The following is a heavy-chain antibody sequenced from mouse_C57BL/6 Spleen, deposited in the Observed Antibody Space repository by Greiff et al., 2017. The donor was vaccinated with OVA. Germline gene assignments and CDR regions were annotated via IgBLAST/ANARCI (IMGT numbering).Heavy chain of an antibody. V-gene: IGHV1-15*01. Sequence: VQLQQSGAELVRPGASVTLSCKASGYTFTDYEMHWVKQTPVHGLEWIGAIDPETGGTAYNQKFKGKAILTADKSSSTAYMELRSLTSEDSAVYYCTRGGTGDAMDYWGQGTSVTVSS. CDR1: GYTFTDYE. D-gene: IGHD3-3*01. CDR3: TRGGTGDAMDY. CDR2: IDPETGGT. J-gene: IGHJ4*01.